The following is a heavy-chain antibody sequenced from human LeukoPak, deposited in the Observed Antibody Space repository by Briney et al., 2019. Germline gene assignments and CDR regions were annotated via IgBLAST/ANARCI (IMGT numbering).Heavy chain of an antibody. CDR2: ISSSSSAI. CDR3: ATSLRYYDFWSGYYIDY. V-gene: IGHV3-48*01. Sequence: GGSLRLSCSASGFSFSDYSMNWVLQAPGKGLEWVSYISSSSSAIYYADSVKGRFTISRDNAKNSLYLQMNSLRPEDTAVYYCATSLRYYDFWSGYYIDYWGQGTLVTVSS. J-gene: IGHJ4*02. CDR1: GFSFSDYS. D-gene: IGHD3-3*01.